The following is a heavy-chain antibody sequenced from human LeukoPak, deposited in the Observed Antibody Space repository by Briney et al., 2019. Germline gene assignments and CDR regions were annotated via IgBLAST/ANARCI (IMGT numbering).Heavy chain of an antibody. V-gene: IGHV3-23*01. CDR3: SKDLGRDGYIY. CDR1: GFTFSSYA. CDR2: LTASGGST. Sequence: LSGGSLRLSCRASGFTFSSYAMSWVRQAPGKGVEWVSSLTASGGSTYYADSVKGRFTISRDNSMNTLYLQMNSLRAEDTAVYYCSKDLGRDGYIYWGQGSLVTVSS. D-gene: IGHD5-24*01. J-gene: IGHJ4*02.